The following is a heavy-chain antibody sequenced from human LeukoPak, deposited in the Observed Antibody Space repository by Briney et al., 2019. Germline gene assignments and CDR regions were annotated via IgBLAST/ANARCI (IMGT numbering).Heavy chain of an antibody. CDR1: GFSFSNYP. Sequence: AGSLRLSCAASGFSFSNYPMQWVRQAPGKGLEWVATISYDGSSRYSAASVKGRFTISRDNSKNTLSLQMNSLRVEDTAMYYCASPPGRPNGDWGQGTLVTVSS. D-gene: IGHD7-27*01. V-gene: IGHV3-30*04. J-gene: IGHJ4*02. CDR3: ASPPGRPNGD. CDR2: ISYDGSSR.